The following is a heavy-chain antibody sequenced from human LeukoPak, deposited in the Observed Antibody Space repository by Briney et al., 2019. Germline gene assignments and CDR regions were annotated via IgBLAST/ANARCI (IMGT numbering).Heavy chain of an antibody. CDR2: IYPGDSDT. J-gene: IGHJ4*02. V-gene: IGHV5-51*01. D-gene: IGHD3-10*01. Sequence: PGESLKISCKGSGYSFTSYWIGWVRQMPGKGLEWMGIIYPGDSDTRYSPSFQGQVTISADKSISTAYLQWSSLKASDTAMYYCARRITMVRGVIIAYYFDYWSQGTLVTVSS. CDR1: GYSFTSYW. CDR3: ARRITMVRGVIIAYYFDY.